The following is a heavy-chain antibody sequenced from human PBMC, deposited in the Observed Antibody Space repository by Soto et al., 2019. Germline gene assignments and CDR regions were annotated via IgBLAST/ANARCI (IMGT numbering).Heavy chain of an antibody. CDR1: GGTFSSYA. J-gene: IGHJ6*02. V-gene: IGHV1-69*06. CDR2: IIPIFGTA. Sequence: QVQLVQSGAEVKKPGSSVKVSCKASGGTFSSYAISWVRQAPGQGLEWMGGIIPIFGTANYAQKFQGRVTITADKSTSTAYMELGSLRSEDTAVYYCASSLAARPPYYYYYGMDVWGQGTTVTVSS. D-gene: IGHD6-6*01. CDR3: ASSLAARPPYYYYYGMDV.